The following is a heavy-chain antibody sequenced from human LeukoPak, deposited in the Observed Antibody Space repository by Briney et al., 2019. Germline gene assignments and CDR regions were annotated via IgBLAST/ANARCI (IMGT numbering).Heavy chain of an antibody. J-gene: IGHJ4*02. Sequence: GGSLRLSCAASEFTFSSSTINWVRQAPGKGLEWVSSISSTSTYISYADSVKGRFTISRDNAKNSLYLQMNSLRAEDTAVYYCARGGGNFDYWGQGTLVTVSS. D-gene: IGHD2-15*01. V-gene: IGHV3-21*01. CDR3: ARGGGNFDY. CDR2: ISSTSTYI. CDR1: EFTFSSST.